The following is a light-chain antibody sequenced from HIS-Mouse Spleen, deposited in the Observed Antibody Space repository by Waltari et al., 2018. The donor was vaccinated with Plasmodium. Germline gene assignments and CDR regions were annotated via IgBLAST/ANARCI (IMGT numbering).Light chain of an antibody. CDR2: EDS. J-gene: IGLJ3*02. CDR1: ALPKKY. CDR3: YSTDSSGNHRV. V-gene: IGLV3-10*01. Sequence: SYELTQPPSVSVSPGQTARITCSGDALPKKYAYWYQQKSGQAPVLVIYEDSQRPSGFPERCSGSSSGTMATLTISGAQVEDEADYYCYSTDSSGNHRVFGGGTKLTVL.